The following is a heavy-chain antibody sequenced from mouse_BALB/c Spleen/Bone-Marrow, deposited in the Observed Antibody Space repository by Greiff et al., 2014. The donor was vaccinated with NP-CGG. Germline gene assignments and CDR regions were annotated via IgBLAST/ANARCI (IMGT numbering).Heavy chain of an antibody. J-gene: IGHJ2*01. D-gene: IGHD1-1*01. V-gene: IGHV1S29*02. Sequence: VQLKESGPELVKPGASVKISCKASGYPFTDYNMHWVKQSHGKSLEWIGYIYPHTSDTGYNQKFRNKATLTVDISSSTAYMVLRSLTSEDSAVYYCVRAPPITSVVTRDYWGRGTTLTVSS. CDR3: VRAPPITSVVTRDY. CDR1: GYPFTDYN. CDR2: IYPHTSDT.